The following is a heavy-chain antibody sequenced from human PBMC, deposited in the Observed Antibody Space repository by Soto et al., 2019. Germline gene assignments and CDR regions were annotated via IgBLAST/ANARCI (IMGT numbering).Heavy chain of an antibody. CDR2: ISNSGNTR. CDR1: GFTFSDYY. CDR3: ASAFLYDYGPFDY. Sequence: GGSLRLSCAASGFTFSDYYMTWVRQAPGKGLEWVSFISNSGNTRYYVDSVKGRFTISRDNAKKSLSLQMNSLRAEDTAVYYCASAFLYDYGPFDYWGQGTLVTVSS. V-gene: IGHV3-11*01. J-gene: IGHJ4*02. D-gene: IGHD4-17*01.